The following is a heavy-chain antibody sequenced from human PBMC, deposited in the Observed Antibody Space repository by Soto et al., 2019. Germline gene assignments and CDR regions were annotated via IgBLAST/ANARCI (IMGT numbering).Heavy chain of an antibody. Sequence: QVQLVESGGGVVQPGRSLRLSCAASGFTFSSYAMHWVRQAPGKGLEWVAVISYDGSNKYYADSVKGRFTISRDNSKNTLYLQKNSLRAEDTAVYYCAREVVDYGDPRANDYWGQGTLVTVSS. CDR2: ISYDGSNK. D-gene: IGHD4-17*01. CDR1: GFTFSSYA. J-gene: IGHJ4*02. CDR3: AREVVDYGDPRANDY. V-gene: IGHV3-30-3*01.